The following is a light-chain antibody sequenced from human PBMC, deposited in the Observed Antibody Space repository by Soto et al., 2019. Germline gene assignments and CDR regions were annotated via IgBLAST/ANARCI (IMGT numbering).Light chain of an antibody. CDR1: QSVSSN. Sequence: EIVMTQSPAALSVSPGESATLSCRASQSVSSNLAWYQQKPGQAPRLLIYGASTRATGIPDRFSGSGSGTDFTLTITRLEPEDFAMDDCQRYDSFRTFGQGTKVDI. CDR2: GAS. CDR3: QRYDSFRT. V-gene: IGKV3-15*01. J-gene: IGKJ1*01.